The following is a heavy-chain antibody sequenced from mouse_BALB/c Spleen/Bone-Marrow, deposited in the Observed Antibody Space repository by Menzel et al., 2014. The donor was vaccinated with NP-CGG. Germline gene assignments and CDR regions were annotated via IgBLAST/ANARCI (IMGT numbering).Heavy chain of an antibody. Sequence: EVQLVESGGGLVQPGGSLKLSCAASGFTFSSYTMSWVRQTPEKRLDWVAYISNGGGSTYYPDTVKGRFTISRDNAKNTLHLQMSSLKSEDTAMYYCARGNGFAYWGQGTLVTVSA. J-gene: IGHJ3*01. CDR1: GFTFSSYT. V-gene: IGHV5-12-2*01. CDR3: ARGNGFAY. CDR2: ISNGGGST.